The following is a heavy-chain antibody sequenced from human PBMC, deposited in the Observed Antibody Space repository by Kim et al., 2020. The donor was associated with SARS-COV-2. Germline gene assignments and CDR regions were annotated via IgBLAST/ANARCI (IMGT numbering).Heavy chain of an antibody. CDR1: GGSFSGYY. D-gene: IGHD5-12*01. V-gene: IGHV4-34*01. CDR3: ARGRGYSGYAFDY. Sequence: SETLSLTCAVYGGSFSGYYWSWIRQPPGKGLEWIGEINHSGSTNYNPSLKSRVTISVDTSKNQFSLKLSSVTAADTAVYYCARGRGYSGYAFDYWGQGTL. CDR2: INHSGST. J-gene: IGHJ4*02.